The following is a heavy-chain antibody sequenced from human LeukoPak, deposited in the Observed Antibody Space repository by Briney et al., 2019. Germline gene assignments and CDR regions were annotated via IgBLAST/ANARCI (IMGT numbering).Heavy chain of an antibody. V-gene: IGHV3-66*01. Sequence: GGSLRLSCAASGFTVSSNYMSWVRQAPGKGLEWVSVIYSGGSTYYADSVKGRFTISRDNAKNSLYLQMNSLRAEDTAVYYCARGWENSFDYWGQGTLVTVSS. D-gene: IGHD1-26*01. CDR1: GFTVSSNY. J-gene: IGHJ4*02. CDR2: IYSGGST. CDR3: ARGWENSFDY.